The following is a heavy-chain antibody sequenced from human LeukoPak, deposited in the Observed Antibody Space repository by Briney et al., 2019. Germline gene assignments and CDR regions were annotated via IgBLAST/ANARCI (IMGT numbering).Heavy chain of an antibody. CDR3: ARDQGHGSGISYYYYYYMDV. D-gene: IGHD3-10*01. V-gene: IGHV1-2*02. Sequence: ASVKVSCKASGYTFTDYYLHWVRQAPGQGLEWLGWISPKSGDTNFAQKFQGRVTMTRDTAINTAYLELSRLRSDDTAVYYCARDQGHGSGISYYYYYYMDVWGKGTTVTVSS. CDR1: GYTFTDYY. J-gene: IGHJ6*03. CDR2: ISPKSGDT.